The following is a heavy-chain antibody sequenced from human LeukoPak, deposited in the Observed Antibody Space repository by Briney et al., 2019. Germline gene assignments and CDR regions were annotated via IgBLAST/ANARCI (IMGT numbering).Heavy chain of an antibody. D-gene: IGHD3-16*02. V-gene: IGHV1-2*02. CDR1: GYTFTGYY. J-gene: IGHJ6*02. Sequence: GASVKVSCKASGYTFTGYYMHWVRQAPGQGLEWMGWINPNSGGTNYAQKFQGRVTMTRDTSISTAYMELSSLRSDDTAVYYCARDEGAYSDYIWGSYRPPGKHKGMDVWGQGTMVTVSS. CDR3: ARDEGAYSDYIWGSYRPPGKHKGMDV. CDR2: INPNSGGT.